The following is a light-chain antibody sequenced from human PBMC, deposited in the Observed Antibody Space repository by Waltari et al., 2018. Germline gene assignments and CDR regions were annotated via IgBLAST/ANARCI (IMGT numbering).Light chain of an antibody. Sequence: NFMLTQPHSVSESPGKTVTISWTRLSGRIASNIVQWYQQRPGSAPTTVIYEDNQRPTGVPDRFSGFSDSSSNSASLTNSGLKTEDEADYCCQSYESNSVSFGGGTKLTIL. CDR1: SGRIASNI. V-gene: IGLV6-57*03. J-gene: IGLJ2*01. CDR2: EDN. CDR3: QSYESNSVS.